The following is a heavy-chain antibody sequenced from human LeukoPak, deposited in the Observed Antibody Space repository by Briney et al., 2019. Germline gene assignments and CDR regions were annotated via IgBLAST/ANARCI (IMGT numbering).Heavy chain of an antibody. Sequence: PSETLSLTCTVSGGSISSFYWGWIRQPPGKGLEWIGSIYYSGSTYYNPSLKSRVTISVDTSKNQFSLKLSSVTAADTAVYYCARQLLGYCSGGSCPDAFDIWGQGTMVTVSS. J-gene: IGHJ3*02. D-gene: IGHD2-15*01. CDR1: GGSISSFY. CDR3: ARQLLGYCSGGSCPDAFDI. CDR2: IYYSGST. V-gene: IGHV4-39*01.